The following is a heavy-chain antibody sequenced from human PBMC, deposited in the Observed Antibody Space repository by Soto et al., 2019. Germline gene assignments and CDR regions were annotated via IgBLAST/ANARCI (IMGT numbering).Heavy chain of an antibody. J-gene: IGHJ6*02. CDR3: ARAVFRGDSSGYSPPFGMDV. CDR2: IIPIFGTA. V-gene: IGHV1-69*06. CDR1: GGTFSSYA. Sequence: GASVKVSCKASGGTFSSYAISWVRQAPGQGLEWMGGIIPIFGTANCSQRFQGRVTITAAKSTSTAYMELSSLRSEDTAVYYCARAVFRGDSSGYSPPFGMDVWGQGTTVTVSS. D-gene: IGHD3-22*01.